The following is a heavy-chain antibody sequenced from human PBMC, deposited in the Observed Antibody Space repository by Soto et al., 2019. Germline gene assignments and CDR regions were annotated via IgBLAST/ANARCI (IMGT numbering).Heavy chain of an antibody. D-gene: IGHD3-10*01. V-gene: IGHV1-69*06. CDR1: GGTFSSYS. Sequence: GASVKVSCKASGGTFSSYSISWVRQAPGQGLEWMGGIIPIFGTADYAQKFQGRVTITADKSTSTAYMELSSLRSEDTAVYYCAKGFSYGSGSYNWFDPWGQGTLVTVS. CDR3: AKGFSYGSGSYNWFDP. CDR2: IIPIFGTA. J-gene: IGHJ5*02.